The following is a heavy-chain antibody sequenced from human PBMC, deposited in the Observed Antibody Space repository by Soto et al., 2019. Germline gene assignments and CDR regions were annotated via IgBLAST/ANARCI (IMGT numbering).Heavy chain of an antibody. CDR3: ARDKHDVFWSGDLASDAFDS. V-gene: IGHV3-21*01. J-gene: IGHJ3*02. CDR1: GFTFSSYS. Sequence: EVQLVESGGGLVKPGGSLRLSCAASGFTFSSYSMNWVRQAPGKGLEWVSSISSSSSYIYYADSVKGRFTISRNNAKNQRYLQVNSLRAEDTAVYYCARDKHDVFWSGDLASDAFDSWGQGTIVT. D-gene: IGHD3-3*01. CDR2: ISSSSSYI.